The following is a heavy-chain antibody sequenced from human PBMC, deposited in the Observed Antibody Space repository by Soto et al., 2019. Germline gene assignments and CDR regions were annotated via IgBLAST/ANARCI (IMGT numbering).Heavy chain of an antibody. CDR1: GGSINSGGYS. D-gene: IGHD2-2*01. CDR3: ARVERTLSTPFAYGMDV. Sequence: QLQLQESGSGLVKPSQTLSLTCTVSGGSINSGGYSWIWIRQPPGKGLEWIGYIYHTGSTFYNPSLQSRVTISVDQSKNQFSLSLGSVTAADTAMYYCARVERTLSTPFAYGMDVWGQGTTVTVSS. V-gene: IGHV4-30-2*01. CDR2: IYHTGST. J-gene: IGHJ6*02.